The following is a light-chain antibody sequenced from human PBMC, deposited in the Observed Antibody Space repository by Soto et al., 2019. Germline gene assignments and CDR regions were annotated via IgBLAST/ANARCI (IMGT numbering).Light chain of an antibody. Sequence: QSVLTQPPSESGTPGQRVTISCSGSSSNIGSNYIYWYQQLPGTAPKLLIYKNRQRPSGVPDRFSGSKSGTSASLAISGLRSEDEADYYCAAWDDSLTGVVFGGGTKLTVL. CDR3: AAWDDSLTGVV. J-gene: IGLJ2*01. CDR1: SSNIGSNY. V-gene: IGLV1-47*01. CDR2: KNR.